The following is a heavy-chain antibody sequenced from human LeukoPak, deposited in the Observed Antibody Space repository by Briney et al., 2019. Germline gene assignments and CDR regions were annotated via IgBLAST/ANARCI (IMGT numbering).Heavy chain of an antibody. V-gene: IGHV4-61*02. CDR2: IYTSGST. Sequence: PSQTLSLTCTVSGGSISSGSYYWSWIRQPAGKGLEWIGRIYTSGSTNYNPSLKSRATRSVDTSKNQFSLKLSSVPAADTAVYYGAREPAYYYDSSGYYPPGPYNWFGPWGQGTLVTVSS. CDR1: GGSISSGSYY. D-gene: IGHD3-22*01. CDR3: AREPAYYYDSSGYYPPGPYNWFGP. J-gene: IGHJ5*02.